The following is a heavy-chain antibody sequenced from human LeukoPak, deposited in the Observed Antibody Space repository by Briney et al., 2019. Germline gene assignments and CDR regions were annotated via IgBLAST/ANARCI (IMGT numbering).Heavy chain of an antibody. J-gene: IGHJ6*02. CDR2: ISGSGGST. CDR1: GLTFSNYA. V-gene: IGHV3-23*01. D-gene: IGHD2-2*01. CDR3: AKSTSPLYYYYGMDV. Sequence: GGSLRLSCAASGLTFSNYAMSWVRQAPGKGLEWVSTISGSGGSTYYADSVKGRFTISRDNSKNTLYLQLNSLRAEDTAVYYCAKSTSPLYYYYGMDVWGQGTTVTVSS.